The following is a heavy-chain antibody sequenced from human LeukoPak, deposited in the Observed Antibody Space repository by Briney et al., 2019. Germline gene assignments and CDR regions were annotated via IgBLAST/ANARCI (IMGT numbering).Heavy chain of an antibody. D-gene: IGHD6-13*01. V-gene: IGHV4-34*01. J-gene: IGHJ6*03. CDR1: GGSFSGYY. CDR3: ARFPAAGKARYYYYMDV. Sequence: SETLSLTCAVYGGSFSGYYWSWIRQPPGKGLEWIGEVNHSGSTNYNPSLKSRVTISVDTSKSQFSLKLCSVTAADTAVYYCARFPAAGKARYYYYMDVWGKGTTVTISS. CDR2: VNHSGST.